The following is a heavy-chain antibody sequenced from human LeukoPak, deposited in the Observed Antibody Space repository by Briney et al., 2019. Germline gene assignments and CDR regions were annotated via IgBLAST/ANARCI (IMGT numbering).Heavy chain of an antibody. J-gene: IGHJ4*02. Sequence: GASVTVSCKSSVYTFTVYYLHWVRQAPGQGVEWMGWLNPNSGGTNYAQKFQGRVTMTRDTSISTAYMEVSRLRSDDTAVYYCARAPSSGWSGYYFDYWGQGTLVTVSS. V-gene: IGHV1-2*02. D-gene: IGHD6-13*01. CDR3: ARAPSSGWSGYYFDY. CDR1: VYTFTVYY. CDR2: LNPNSGGT.